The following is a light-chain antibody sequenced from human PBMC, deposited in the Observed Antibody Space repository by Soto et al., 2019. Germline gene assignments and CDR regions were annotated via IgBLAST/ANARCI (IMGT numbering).Light chain of an antibody. Sequence: DIQMTQSPSTLSASVGDRVTITCRASQSISSWLAWYPQKPGKAPKLLIYKASSLESGVPSRFSGSGSGTEFTLTISSLQPDDFATYYCQQYNSIGGTFGQGTKVEIK. CDR2: KAS. CDR3: QQYNSIGGT. J-gene: IGKJ1*01. CDR1: QSISSW. V-gene: IGKV1-5*03.